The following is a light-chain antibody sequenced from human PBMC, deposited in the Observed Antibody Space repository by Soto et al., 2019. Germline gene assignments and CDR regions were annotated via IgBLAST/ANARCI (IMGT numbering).Light chain of an antibody. CDR2: GAS. CDR3: QQYGRSPST. CDR1: QSVSGSY. J-gene: IGKJ1*01. V-gene: IGKV3-20*01. Sequence: EIVLTQSPGTLSLSPGERATLSCRASQSVSGSYLAWYQQKPGQAPRLLIYGASSRATGIPDRFSGGGSGTDFTLTIGSLEPEDFAVYYCQQYGRSPSTFGQGTKVGIK.